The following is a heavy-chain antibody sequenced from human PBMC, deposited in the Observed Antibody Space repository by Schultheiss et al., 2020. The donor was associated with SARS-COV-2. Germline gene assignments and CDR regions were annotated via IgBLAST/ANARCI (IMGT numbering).Heavy chain of an antibody. Sequence: GGSLRLSCAASGFTFSNYAMSWVRQTPGKGLEWVSVISGSGSTIYYAASVKGRFTISRDNSENTLFLQMNSLRAEDTAVYYCAKDITVGPVQYYMDVWGKGTTVTVSS. CDR2: ISGSGSTI. V-gene: IGHV3-23*01. CDR1: GFTFSNYA. J-gene: IGHJ6*03. CDR3: AKDITVGPVQYYMDV. D-gene: IGHD2-2*01.